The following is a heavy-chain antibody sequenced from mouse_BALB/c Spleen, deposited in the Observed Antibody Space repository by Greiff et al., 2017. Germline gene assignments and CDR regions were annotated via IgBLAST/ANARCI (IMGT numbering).Heavy chain of an antibody. V-gene: IGHV1-9*01. CDR2: ILPGSGST. D-gene: IGHD1-2*01. Sequence: VQLQQSGAELMKPGASVKISCKATGYTFSSYWIEWVKQRPGHGLEWIGEILPGSGSTNYNEKFKGKATFTADTSSNTAYMQLSSLTSEDSAVYYCARGGYGYVDYYAMDYWGQGTSVTVSS. CDR3: ARGGYGYVDYYAMDY. J-gene: IGHJ4*01. CDR1: GYTFSSYW.